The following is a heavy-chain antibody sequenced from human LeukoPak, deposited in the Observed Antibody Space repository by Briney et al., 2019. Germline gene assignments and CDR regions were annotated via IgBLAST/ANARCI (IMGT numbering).Heavy chain of an antibody. CDR1: GFTFSIYA. CDR2: SSGIEGNT. D-gene: IGHD2-2*02. Sequence: GGSLRLSCATSGFTFSIYAMSWVRHAPGKAVEGISASSGIEGNTYYVDSWKGRFTIYRENSKNTLYLQMNSLRADDQAVYYCAKEEGYCSSPSCYTDPDDYYYYMDVWGKGTTVTVSS. CDR3: AKEEGYCSSPSCYTDPDDYYYYMDV. V-gene: IGHV3-23*01. J-gene: IGHJ6*03.